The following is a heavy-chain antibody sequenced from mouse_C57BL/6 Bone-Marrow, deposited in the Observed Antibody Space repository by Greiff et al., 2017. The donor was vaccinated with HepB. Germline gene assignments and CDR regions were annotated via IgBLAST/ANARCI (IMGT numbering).Heavy chain of an antibody. CDR1: GFNIKDDY. V-gene: IGHV14-4*01. CDR3: TCTVVATWGDAMDY. CDR2: IDPENGDT. Sequence: VQLQQSGAELVRPGASVKLSCTASGFNIKDDYMHWVKQRPEQGLEWIGWIDPENGDTESASKFQGKATITADTSSNTAYLQLSSLTSEDTAFYYCTCTVVATWGDAMDYWGQGTSVTVSS. J-gene: IGHJ4*01. D-gene: IGHD1-1*01.